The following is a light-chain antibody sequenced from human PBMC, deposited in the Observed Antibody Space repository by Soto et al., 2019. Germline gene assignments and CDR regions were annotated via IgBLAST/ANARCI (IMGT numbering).Light chain of an antibody. CDR1: HGIGDI. CDR3: LPDNNWPLT. Sequence: EVVMPQSPATLSVSPAEGVTLSCRASHGIGDILAWYQHKPGQTPRLLIYDKSTRATGVPARFSGSRSGPDCTLTISSLQSEDFAIYYWLPDNNWPLTYGGGTKVDSK. J-gene: IGKJ4*01. CDR2: DKS. V-gene: IGKV3-15*01.